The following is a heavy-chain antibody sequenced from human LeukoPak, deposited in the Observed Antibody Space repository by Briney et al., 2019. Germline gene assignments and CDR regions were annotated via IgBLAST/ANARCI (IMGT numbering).Heavy chain of an antibody. CDR2: ISGSGGTT. CDR1: GFTFSSYA. V-gene: IGHV3-23*01. J-gene: IGHJ4*02. D-gene: IGHD1-26*01. Sequence: GGSLRLSCAASGFTFSSYAMSWVRQAPGKGLEWVSAISGSGGTTYHADPVKGRFTISRDNSKNTLYLQMNSLRAEDTAVYYCAKDFRVGATFDYWGQGTLVTVSS. CDR3: AKDFRVGATFDY.